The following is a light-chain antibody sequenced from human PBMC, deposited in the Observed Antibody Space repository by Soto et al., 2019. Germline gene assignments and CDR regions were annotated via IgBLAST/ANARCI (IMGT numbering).Light chain of an antibody. CDR3: SSYTSSSTRV. Sequence: QSAMTKPASVSGPPGQSITISYTGTSSDVGGYNYVSWYQQHPGKAPKLMIYEVRNRPSGVSNRFSGSKSGNTASLTISGLQAEDEADYYCSSYTSSSTRVFGTGTKVTVL. CDR2: EVR. J-gene: IGLJ1*01. CDR1: SSDVGGYNY. V-gene: IGLV2-14*01.